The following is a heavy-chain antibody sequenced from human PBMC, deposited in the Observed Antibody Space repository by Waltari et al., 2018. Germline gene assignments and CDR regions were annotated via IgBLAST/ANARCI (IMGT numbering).Heavy chain of an antibody. CDR2: ISRRGSTR. V-gene: IGHV3-11*04. Sequence: QVQLVESGGGLVKHGGSLRLSCAASGFNFSDYYMRWIRQAPGKGLDLVASISRRGSTRYYPDSVKGRFTIARDNAKHSLYLQMNSLRAEDTAVYYCARGRVRFDPWGQGTLVIVSS. CDR3: ARGRVRFDP. J-gene: IGHJ5*02. CDR1: GFNFSDYY.